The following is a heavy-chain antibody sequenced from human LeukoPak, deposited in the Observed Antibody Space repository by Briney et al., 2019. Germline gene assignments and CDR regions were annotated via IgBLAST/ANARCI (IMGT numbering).Heavy chain of an antibody. J-gene: IGHJ4*02. V-gene: IGHV4-39*01. CDR1: GGSISSSSYY. CDR3: AREYYDSSGYPHYYFDY. D-gene: IGHD3-22*01. CDR2: IYYSGST. Sequence: SETLSLTCTVSGGSISSSSYYWGWIRQPPGKGLEWIGSIYYSGSTYYNPSLKSRVTISVDTSKNQFSLKLSSVTAADTAVYYCAREYYDSSGYPHYYFDYRGQGTLVTVSS.